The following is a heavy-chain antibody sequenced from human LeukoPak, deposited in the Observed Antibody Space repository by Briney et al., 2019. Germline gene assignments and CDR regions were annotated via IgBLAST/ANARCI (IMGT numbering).Heavy chain of an antibody. CDR3: AKPLSSFTERGYCSSTSCYDMSYYFYMYV. CDR1: GFTFSSYC. J-gene: IGHJ6*03. D-gene: IGHD2-2*01. V-gene: IGHV3-33*06. Sequence: SLTLFCAPSGFTFSSYCLHRVPEAPRQGPEWVGDIWYKGSNKYYAVSEKGRFTISRDNSKNPLYLQMNSLRAEDTAVYYCAKPLSSFTERGYCSSTSCYDMSYYFYMYVWDKGTTVTVSS. CDR2: IWYKGSNK.